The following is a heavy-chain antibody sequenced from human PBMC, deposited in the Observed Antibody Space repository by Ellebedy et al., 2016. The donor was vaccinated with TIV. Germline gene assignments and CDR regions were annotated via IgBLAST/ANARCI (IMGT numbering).Heavy chain of an antibody. V-gene: IGHV1-24*01. J-gene: IGHJ6*02. D-gene: IGHD2-21*02. CDR1: GYTLTEVT. CDR3: GTGDWTFRGMDV. Sequence: SVKVSCXVSGYTLTEVTIHWVRQAPGKGLEWMGGIDPEDDKTIYAQKFQGRVTMTEDTFTDTAYLELSSLRSEDSAVYYCGTGDWTFRGMDVWGPGTTVTVSS. CDR2: IDPEDDKT.